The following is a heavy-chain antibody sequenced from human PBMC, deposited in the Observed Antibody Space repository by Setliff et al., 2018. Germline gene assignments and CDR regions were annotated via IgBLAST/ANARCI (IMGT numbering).Heavy chain of an antibody. D-gene: IGHD3-9*01. J-gene: IGHJ4*02. CDR2: IYDTGST. V-gene: IGHV4-59*08. CDR3: ARHGPTRTDSWFDSFDV. CDR1: DGSISNAY. Sequence: SETLSLTCTVSDGSISNAYWSWIRQSPGKGLEWIGYIYDTGSTNSDPSLKSRVTMSVDTSKNQVSLKMTSVTAADTAVYYCARHGPTRTDSWFDSFDVWGPGTLVTVSS.